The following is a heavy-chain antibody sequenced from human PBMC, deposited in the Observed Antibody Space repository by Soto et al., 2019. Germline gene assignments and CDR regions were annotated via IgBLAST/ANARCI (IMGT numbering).Heavy chain of an antibody. CDR3: ARGSGSYFGGWYDY. D-gene: IGHD1-26*01. CDR1: GFTFSSYS. Sequence: EVQLVESGGGLVQPGGSLRLSCAASGFTFSSYSMNWVRQAPGKGLEWVSYISSSSSTIYYVDSVKGRFTIARHNAKNALCLQMNSLRDEDTAVYDFARGSGSYFGGWYDYWGQGTLVTVSS. CDR2: ISSSSSTI. J-gene: IGHJ4*02. V-gene: IGHV3-48*02.